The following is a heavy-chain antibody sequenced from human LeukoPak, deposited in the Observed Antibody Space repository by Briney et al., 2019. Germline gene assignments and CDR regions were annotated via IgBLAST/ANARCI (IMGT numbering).Heavy chain of an antibody. D-gene: IGHD3-10*01. CDR2: ISAYNGNT. CDR1: GYTFTSYG. V-gene: IGHV1-18*01. CDR3: ARGYDTMVPGVINTIYYYYGMDV. Sequence: ASVKVSCKASGYTFTSYGISWVRQAPGQGLEWMGWISAYNGNTNYAQKLQGRVTMTTDTSTSTAYMELRSLRSDDTAVYYCARGYDTMVPGVINTIYYYYGMDVWGQGTTVAVSS. J-gene: IGHJ6*02.